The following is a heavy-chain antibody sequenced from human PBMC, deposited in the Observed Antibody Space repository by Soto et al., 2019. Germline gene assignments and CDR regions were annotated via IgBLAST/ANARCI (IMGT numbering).Heavy chain of an antibody. Sequence: ASVKVSCKASGGTFSSYTISWVRQAPGQGLEWMGRIIPILGIANYAQKFQGRVTITADKSTSTAYMELSSLRSEDTAVYYCARATRLVVVAAKGQQPSYYYYGMDVWGQGTTVTVSS. CDR3: ARATRLVVVAAKGQQPSYYYYGMDV. V-gene: IGHV1-69*02. CDR1: GGTFSSYT. J-gene: IGHJ6*02. D-gene: IGHD2-15*01. CDR2: IIPILGIA.